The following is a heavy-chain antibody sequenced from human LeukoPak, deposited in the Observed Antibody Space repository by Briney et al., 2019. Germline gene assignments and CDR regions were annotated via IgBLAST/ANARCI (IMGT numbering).Heavy chain of an antibody. J-gene: IGHJ6*02. CDR3: ARDGLGYGDYFFNYGMDV. D-gene: IGHD4-17*01. Sequence: ASVKVSCKASGYTFTSYGISWVRQAPGQGLEWMGWISAYNGNTNYAQKLQGRVTMTTDTSTSTAYMGLRSLRSDDTAVYYCARDGLGYGDYFFNYGMDVWGQGTTVTVSS. CDR1: GYTFTSYG. CDR2: ISAYNGNT. V-gene: IGHV1-18*01.